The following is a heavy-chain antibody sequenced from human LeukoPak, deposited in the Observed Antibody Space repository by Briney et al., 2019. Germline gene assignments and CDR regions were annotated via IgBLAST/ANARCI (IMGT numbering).Heavy chain of an antibody. J-gene: IGHJ4*02. CDR2: INHSGST. CDR1: GGSFSGYY. V-gene: IGHV4-34*01. CDR3: ARGRGYYGDN. Sequence: SETLSLTCAVYGGSFSGYYWSWIRQPPGKGLEWIGEINHSGSTNYNPSLKSRVTISVDTSKNQFSLKLSSVTAADTAVYYCARGRGYYGDNWGQGTLVTVSS.